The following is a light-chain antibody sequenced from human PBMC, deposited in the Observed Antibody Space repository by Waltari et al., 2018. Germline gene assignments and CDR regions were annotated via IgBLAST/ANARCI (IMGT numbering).Light chain of an antibody. CDR2: DVS. J-gene: IGLJ2*01. Sequence: QSALTQPRSVSGSPGQSVTISCTGTSNDVGAYNYVPWHQQHPGKAPKLMIYDVSRRPSGVPDRFSGSRSGNTASLTISDLQAEDEADYYCCSYAGSYTLVFGGGTKLTVL. CDR1: SNDVGAYNY. CDR3: CSYAGSYTLV. V-gene: IGLV2-11*01.